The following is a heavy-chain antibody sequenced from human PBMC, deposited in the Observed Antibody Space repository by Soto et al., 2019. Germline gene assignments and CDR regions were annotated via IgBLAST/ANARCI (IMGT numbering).Heavy chain of an antibody. V-gene: IGHV3-30*18. J-gene: IGHJ6*02. Sequence: QEQLVESGGGVVQPGRSLRLSCAASGFIFANYGMHWVRQAPGKGLEWVALITYEGSNKYYADAVKGRFTISRDNAKNMVSLQMDSLRAEDTAVYYCAKARGANNGANYYGLDVWGQGTTVTVSS. CDR1: GFIFANYG. CDR3: AKARGANNGANYYGLDV. CDR2: ITYEGSNK. D-gene: IGHD1-1*01.